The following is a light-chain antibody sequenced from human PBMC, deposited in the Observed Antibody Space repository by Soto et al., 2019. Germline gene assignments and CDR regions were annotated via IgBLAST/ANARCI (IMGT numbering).Light chain of an antibody. CDR1: QRLFSF. CDR2: TAY. CDR3: QQTYSAPFT. J-gene: IGKJ3*01. Sequence: DIQMTQSPSSLSAFVGDSVTLTCRASQRLFSFLNWYQQAPGRAPNLLISTAYKLQSGVPSRFSGSESGTEFTLTISSLQPEDFAIYFCQQTYSAPFTFGPGTKVDVK. V-gene: IGKV1-39*01.